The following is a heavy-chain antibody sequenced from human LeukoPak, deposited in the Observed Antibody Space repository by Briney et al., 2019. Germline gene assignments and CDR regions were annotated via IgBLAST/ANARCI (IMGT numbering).Heavy chain of an antibody. J-gene: IGHJ4*02. V-gene: IGHV1-69*13. Sequence: ASVKVSCKASGGTFRSLAISWVRQAPGQGLEWMGGIIPIFRTANYAQKFQGRVTITADESTSTAYMELSSLRSEDTAVYYCARALRYYSDSSGYAFDYWGQGTLVTVSS. CDR2: IIPIFRTA. D-gene: IGHD3-22*01. CDR3: ARALRYYSDSSGYAFDY. CDR1: GGTFRSLA.